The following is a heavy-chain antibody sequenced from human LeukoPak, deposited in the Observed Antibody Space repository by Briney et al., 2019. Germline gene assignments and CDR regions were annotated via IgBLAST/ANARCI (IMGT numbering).Heavy chain of an antibody. Sequence: GGSLRLSCAGSGFTFSSYAMSWVRQAPGKGLEWVSGISGSGSRTYYADSVRGRFTISRDNSKNTLYLQMNSLRAEDTAVYYCARDRTYSGDFWGQGTLVTVSS. J-gene: IGHJ4*02. V-gene: IGHV3-23*01. D-gene: IGHD2-21*01. CDR1: GFTFSSYA. CDR3: ARDRTYSGDF. CDR2: ISGSGSRT.